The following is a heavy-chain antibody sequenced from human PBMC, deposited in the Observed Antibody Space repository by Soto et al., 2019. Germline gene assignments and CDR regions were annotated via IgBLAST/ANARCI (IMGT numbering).Heavy chain of an antibody. CDR1: GVSISNYY. D-gene: IGHD6-6*01. CDR3: RRDFDC. Sequence: QVQLQESGPGLVKPSETLSLTCTVTGVSISNYYWSWIRQPAGKGLEWIGRLSTSGNTNYNPSLKSRVTLSLDTSTNQFSLMLSSVTAADTAVYYCRRDFDCWGQGTLITVSS. V-gene: IGHV4-4*07. CDR2: LSTSGNT. J-gene: IGHJ4*02.